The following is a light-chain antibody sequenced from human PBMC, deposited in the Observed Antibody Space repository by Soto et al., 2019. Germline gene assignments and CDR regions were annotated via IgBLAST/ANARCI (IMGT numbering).Light chain of an antibody. V-gene: IGKV3-11*01. CDR1: QSVSSY. Sequence: EIVLTQSPATLSLSPGERATLSCRASQSVSSYLAWYQQKPGQAPRLLIYDASNRATGIPARFSGSGSGTDFTLTISSLEPEDXXXXXXXQRSNWPLTFGGGTKVEIK. J-gene: IGKJ4*01. CDR2: DAS. CDR3: XQRSNWPLT.